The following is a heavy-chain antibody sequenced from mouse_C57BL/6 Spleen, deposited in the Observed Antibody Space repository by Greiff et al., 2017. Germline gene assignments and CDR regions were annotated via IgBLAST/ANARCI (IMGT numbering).Heavy chain of an antibody. Sequence: VQLQQSGPELVKPGASVKISCKASGYAFSSSWMNWVKQRPGKGLEWIGRIYPGDGDTNYNGKFKGKATLTADKSSSTAYMQLSSLTSEDSAVYVCAREGDYDYDASDYWGQVTTLTVSS. J-gene: IGHJ2*01. D-gene: IGHD2-4*01. CDR1: GYAFSSSW. V-gene: IGHV1-82*01. CDR3: AREGDYDYDASDY. CDR2: IYPGDGDT.